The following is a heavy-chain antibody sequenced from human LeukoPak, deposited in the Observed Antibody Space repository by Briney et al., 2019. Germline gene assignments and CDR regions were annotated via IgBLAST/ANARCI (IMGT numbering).Heavy chain of an antibody. D-gene: IGHD3-16*01. Sequence: GGSLRLSCAVSGFTFSSYWMSWVRQAPGKGLEWVATIKQDGSEKYYVDSIKGRFTISRDNAKNFLYLQMNSLRAEDTAVYYCARPGWQRLGGDCWGQGTLVTVSS. CDR3: ARPGWQRLGGDC. CDR1: GFTFSSYW. J-gene: IGHJ4*02. V-gene: IGHV3-7*01. CDR2: IKQDGSEK.